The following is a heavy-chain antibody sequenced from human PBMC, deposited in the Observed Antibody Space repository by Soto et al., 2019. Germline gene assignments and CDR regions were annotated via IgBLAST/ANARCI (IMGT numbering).Heavy chain of an antibody. D-gene: IGHD3-3*01. Sequence: PSETLSLTCGLSGSLPVGSLSTYFWTWIRQPPGKGLEWIGEINHSGSPNCSPSLRGRVTISLDTSKKQFSLNLSSVTAADTAVYFCARARFSQWSQDYYGLDVWGQGTTVTVSS. V-gene: IGHV4-34*01. CDR1: GSLPVGSLSTYF. CDR3: ARARFSQWSQDYYGLDV. J-gene: IGHJ6*02. CDR2: INHSGSP.